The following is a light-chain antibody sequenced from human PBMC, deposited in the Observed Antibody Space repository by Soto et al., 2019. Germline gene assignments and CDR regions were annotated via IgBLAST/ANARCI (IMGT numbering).Light chain of an antibody. Sequence: DIQMTQSPSSLSASVGDRVTITCQASQDISNYLNWYQQKPGKAPKLLIYDASNLETGVPSRVSGSGSGTEFTLTISSLQPDDCATYYGQQYNSYPLTFGGGTKVDIK. J-gene: IGKJ4*01. CDR3: QQYNSYPLT. V-gene: IGKV1-33*01. CDR2: DAS. CDR1: QDISNY.